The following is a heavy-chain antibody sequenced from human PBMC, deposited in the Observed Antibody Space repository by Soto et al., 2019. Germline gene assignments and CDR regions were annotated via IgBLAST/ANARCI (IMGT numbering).Heavy chain of an antibody. Sequence: QVQLVQSGAEVQKPGASVKVSCKASGYIFTNYAMHWVRQAPGQRLEWMGWINTANGNTKYSQKFHGRVTIARDTSASTAYMELSSLRAEDTGVYYCARTHSGTYVYWGQGTLVTGSS. V-gene: IGHV1-3*04. CDR2: INTANGNT. CDR3: ARTHSGTYVY. D-gene: IGHD1-26*01. CDR1: GYIFTNYA. J-gene: IGHJ4*02.